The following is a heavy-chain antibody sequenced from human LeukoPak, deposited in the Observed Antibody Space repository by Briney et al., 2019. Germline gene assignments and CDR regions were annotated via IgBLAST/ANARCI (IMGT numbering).Heavy chain of an antibody. V-gene: IGHV4-59*01. Sequence: SETLSLTCTVSGGSISGDYWSWIRQSPGKGLEWIGYIHTTGSTKNNPSLRSRVTISVDTSRNQFSLSLRSVTAADTAVYYCARLMEGLFGGYTYFDYWGQGSLVTVSS. J-gene: IGHJ4*02. D-gene: IGHD5-12*01. CDR2: IHTTGST. CDR1: GGSISGDY. CDR3: ARLMEGLFGGYTYFDY.